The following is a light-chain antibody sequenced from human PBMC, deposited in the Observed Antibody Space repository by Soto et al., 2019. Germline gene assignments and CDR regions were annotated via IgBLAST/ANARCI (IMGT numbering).Light chain of an antibody. Sequence: SCDLTQPPSVSVAPGQTARISCGGDNIGTKSVHWYQQKPGQAPVLVIYDDHDRPSGIPERFSGSNSGNTATLTITRVEAGDEADYYCQVWDSSSDHYVFAAGTKVTVL. CDR3: QVWDSSSDHYV. CDR2: DDH. V-gene: IGLV3-21*02. CDR1: NIGTKS. J-gene: IGLJ1*01.